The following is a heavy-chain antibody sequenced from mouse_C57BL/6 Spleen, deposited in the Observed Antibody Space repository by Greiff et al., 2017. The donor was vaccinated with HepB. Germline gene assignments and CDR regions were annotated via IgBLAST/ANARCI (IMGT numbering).Heavy chain of an antibody. CDR1: GYAFSSSW. V-gene: IGHV1-82*01. Sequence: QVQLQQSGPELVKPGASVKISCKASGYAFSSSWMNWVKQRPGKGLEWIGRIYPGDGDTNYNGKFKGKATLTADKSSSTAYMQLSSLTSEDSAVYFCARYAYGNRTFWYFDVWGTGTTVTVSS. CDR2: IYPGDGDT. CDR3: ARYAYGNRTFWYFDV. D-gene: IGHD1-1*01. J-gene: IGHJ1*03.